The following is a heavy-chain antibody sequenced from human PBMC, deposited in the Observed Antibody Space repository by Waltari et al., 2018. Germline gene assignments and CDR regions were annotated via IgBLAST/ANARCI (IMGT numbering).Heavy chain of an antibody. CDR3: AKGIAARVYYYYGMDV. J-gene: IGHJ6*02. CDR1: GFTFSSYA. D-gene: IGHD6-6*01. V-gene: IGHV3-23*01. Sequence: EVQLLESGGGLVQPGGSLRLSCAASGFTFSSYAMSWVRQAPGKGLEWVSAISGSGGSTYYADSVKGRFTISRDNSKNTLYLQMNSLRAEDTAVYYCAKGIAARVYYYYGMDVWGQGTTVTVSS. CDR2: ISGSGGST.